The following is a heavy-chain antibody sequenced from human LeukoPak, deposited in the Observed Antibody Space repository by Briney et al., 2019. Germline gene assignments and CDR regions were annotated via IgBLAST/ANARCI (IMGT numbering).Heavy chain of an antibody. J-gene: IGHJ3*02. D-gene: IGHD3-3*01. Sequence: GGSLRLSCAASGFTFSSYAMSWVRQAPGKGLEWVSAISGSGGSTYYADSVKGRFTISRDNSKNTLYLQMNSLRAEDTAVYYCARDQSHYDFWSGYHDAFDIWGQGTMVTVSS. CDR1: GFTFSSYA. CDR3: ARDQSHYDFWSGYHDAFDI. CDR2: ISGSGGST. V-gene: IGHV3-23*01.